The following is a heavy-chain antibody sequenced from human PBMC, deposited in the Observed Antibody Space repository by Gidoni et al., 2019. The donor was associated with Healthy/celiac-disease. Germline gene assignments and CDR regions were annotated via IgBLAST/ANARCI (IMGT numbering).Heavy chain of an antibody. CDR2: VVVGSGNT. V-gene: IGHV1-58*01. D-gene: IGHD1-26*01. CDR1: GFTFTNSA. CDR3: AASEGTVGNFNY. J-gene: IGHJ4*02. Sequence: QMQLVQSGPEVKKPGTSVTVSCKAPGFTFTNSAVQWVRQARGLRLEWIGWVVVGSGNTTYAQNFQERVAITRDMSTNTAYMELSSLRSEDTAVYYCAASEGTVGNFNYWGQGTLVTVSS.